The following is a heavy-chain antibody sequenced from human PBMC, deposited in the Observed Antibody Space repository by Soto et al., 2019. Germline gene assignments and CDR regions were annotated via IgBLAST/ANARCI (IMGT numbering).Heavy chain of an antibody. J-gene: IGHJ4*02. CDR1: GGSISTYY. CDR3: ARGNYYYDSSGYSGHFDY. D-gene: IGHD3-22*01. Sequence: SETLSLTCTVSGGSISTYYWSWIRQPPGKGLEWIGYVYYSGRTNYNPSLKSRVTISVDTSKNQFSLKLSSVTAADTAVYYCARGNYYYDSSGYSGHFDYRGQGTLVTVSS. V-gene: IGHV4-59*01. CDR2: VYYSGRT.